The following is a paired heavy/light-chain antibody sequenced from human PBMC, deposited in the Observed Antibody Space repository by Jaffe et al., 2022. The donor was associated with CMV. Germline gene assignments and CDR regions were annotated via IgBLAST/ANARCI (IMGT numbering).Heavy chain of an antibody. J-gene: IGHJ4*02. CDR3: ARANYDFWSGPLDY. CDR2: VFHTGIS. V-gene: IGHV4-4*02. Sequence: QVQLQESGPGLVKPSGTLSLTCAVSGDSISSPNRWNWVRQPPGKGLEWIGEVFHTGISSYNPSLESRVTISVDKSKNHFSLTLNSVTAADTAVYYCARANYDFWSGPLDYWGQGTLVTVSS. D-gene: IGHD3-3*01. CDR1: GDSISSPNR.
Light chain of an antibody. J-gene: IGKJ1*01. CDR2: GAS. V-gene: IGKV3-20*01. CDR1: QTVSSSY. CDR3: QQYASSLRT. Sequence: EIVLTQSPGTLSLSPGEGATLSCRASQTVSSSYLAWFQQRPGQAPRLLIFGASTRATGIPDRFSGSGSGTDFTLTISRLEPEDFAVYYCQQYASSLRTFGQGSRVEFK.